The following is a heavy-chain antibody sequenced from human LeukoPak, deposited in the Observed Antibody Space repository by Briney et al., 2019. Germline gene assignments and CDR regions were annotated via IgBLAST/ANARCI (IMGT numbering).Heavy chain of an antibody. V-gene: IGHV5-51*01. CDR2: IYPGDSDT. Sequence: GESLKISCKGSGYSFTSYWIGWVRQMPGKGLEWMGIIYPGDSDTRYSPSFQGQVTISADKSISTAYLQWTSLKASDTAIYYCARHSLGYCSGGNCYPDYWGQGTLVTVSS. CDR3: ARHSLGYCSGGNCYPDY. J-gene: IGHJ4*02. D-gene: IGHD2-15*01. CDR1: GYSFTSYW.